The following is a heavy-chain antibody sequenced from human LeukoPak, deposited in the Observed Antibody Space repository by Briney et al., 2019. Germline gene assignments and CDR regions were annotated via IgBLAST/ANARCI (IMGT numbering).Heavy chain of an antibody. Sequence: SVKVSCKASEGTFSSYTISWVRQAPGQGLEWMGRIIPILGIANYAQKFQGRVTITADKSTSTAYMELSSLRSEDTAVYYCARDQKESILDWFAPWGQGTLVTVSS. V-gene: IGHV1-69*02. J-gene: IGHJ5*02. CDR3: ARDQKESILDWFAP. CDR2: IIPILGIA. CDR1: EGTFSSYT. D-gene: IGHD3-3*01.